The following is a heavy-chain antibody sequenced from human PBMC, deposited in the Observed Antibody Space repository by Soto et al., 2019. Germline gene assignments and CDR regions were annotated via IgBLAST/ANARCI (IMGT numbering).Heavy chain of an antibody. V-gene: IGHV3-23*01. J-gene: IGHJ4*02. Sequence: EVQLLESGGNLVQPGGSLRLSCAASGFTFNNYAMSWVRQAPGKGLEWVSSVSGTTGSPSYADSVKGRFTISRDNAKSRVYLQMSSLRAEDTAVYYCAKDSGYRGEGLDCWGQGTLVTVSS. CDR3: AKDSGYRGEGLDC. CDR1: GFTFNNYA. CDR2: VSGTTGSP. D-gene: IGHD6-13*01.